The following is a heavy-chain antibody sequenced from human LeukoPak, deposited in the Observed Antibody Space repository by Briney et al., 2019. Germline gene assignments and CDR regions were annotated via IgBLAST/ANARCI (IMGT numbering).Heavy chain of an antibody. V-gene: IGHV4-59*08. CDR2: IYYSGST. CDR1: GGSISSYY. CDR3: ASLGYSYGSRFDY. D-gene: IGHD5-18*01. J-gene: IGHJ4*02. Sequence: PSETLSLTCTVSGGSISSYYWSWIRQPPGKGLEWIGHIYYSGSTNYNPSLKSRVTISVDTSKNQFSLKLSSVTAADTAVYYCASLGYSYGSRFDYWGQGTLVTVSS.